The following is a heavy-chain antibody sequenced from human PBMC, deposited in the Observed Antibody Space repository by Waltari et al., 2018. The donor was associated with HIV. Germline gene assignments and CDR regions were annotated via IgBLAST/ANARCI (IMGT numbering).Heavy chain of an antibody. V-gene: IGHV1-2*02. CDR3: ARENSDSGDGSWFDP. CDR2: ISPSTGAT. Sequence: QVQLVPSGAEVKKPGASVTVSCTASGYTFPHYYIHWLRQAPGQGLEWLGWISPSTGATTYAQKFLHRITVTRDTSITTVYMELSSLTSDDTATYYCARENSDSGDGSWFDPWGQGTLVTVSS. D-gene: IGHD2-21*02. J-gene: IGHJ5*02. CDR1: GYTFPHYY.